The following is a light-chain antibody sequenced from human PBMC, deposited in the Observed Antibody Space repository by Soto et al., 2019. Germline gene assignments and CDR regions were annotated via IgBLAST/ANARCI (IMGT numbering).Light chain of an antibody. Sequence: DIQMTQSPSSLSASVGDRVTITCRASETVSTYLNWYQQKPGKAPKLLIYGVSNLYSGVPSRFSGSGSGTDFTLTISSLQPEDFATYYCHQSYSPVVYTFGQGTMVEI. V-gene: IGKV1-39*01. CDR3: HQSYSPVVYT. J-gene: IGKJ2*01. CDR1: ETVSTY. CDR2: GVS.